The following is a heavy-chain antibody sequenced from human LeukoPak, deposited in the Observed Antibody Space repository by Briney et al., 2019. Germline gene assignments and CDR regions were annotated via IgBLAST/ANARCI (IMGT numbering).Heavy chain of an antibody. CDR1: GFTSITYG. J-gene: IGHJ4*02. V-gene: IGHV3-64*01. D-gene: IGHD1-14*01. Sequence: GGSLRLSCAASGFTSITYGMHWVRQAPGKGLEYVSAISSNGGKTYYANSVKGRFTISRDNSKNTLYLQMGSLRAEDMAVYYCARDYNNIWAPLFDSWGQGTLVTVSS. CDR3: ARDYNNIWAPLFDS. CDR2: ISSNGGKT.